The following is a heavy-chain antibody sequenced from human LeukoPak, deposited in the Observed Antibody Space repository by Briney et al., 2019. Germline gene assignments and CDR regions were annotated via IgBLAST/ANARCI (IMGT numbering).Heavy chain of an antibody. Sequence: PGGSLRLSCAASGFTFSSFGMNWVRQAPGKGLEWVSYISSSSSTIYYADSVKGRFTISRDNVKNSLYLQMNSLRAEDTAVYYCAREGGRVGWLRLEPGDYYYYMDVWGKGTTVTVSS. J-gene: IGHJ6*03. CDR1: GFTFSSFG. CDR3: AREGGRVGWLRLEPGDYYYYMDV. D-gene: IGHD1-1*01. V-gene: IGHV3-48*01. CDR2: ISSSSSTI.